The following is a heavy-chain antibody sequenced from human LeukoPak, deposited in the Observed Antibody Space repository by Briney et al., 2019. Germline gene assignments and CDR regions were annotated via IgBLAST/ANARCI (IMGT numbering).Heavy chain of an antibody. CDR2: IYYSGST. CDR3: ASEVVVVPAATGLRGYFDC. CDR1: GGSISSGCYY. Sequence: SQTLSLTCTVSGGSISSGCYYWSWIRQHPGKGLEWIGYIYYSGSTYYIPSLKSRVTISVDTSKNQFSLKLSSVTAADTAVYYCASEVVVVPAATGLRGYFDCWGQGTLVTVSS. J-gene: IGHJ4*02. D-gene: IGHD2-2*01. V-gene: IGHV4-31*03.